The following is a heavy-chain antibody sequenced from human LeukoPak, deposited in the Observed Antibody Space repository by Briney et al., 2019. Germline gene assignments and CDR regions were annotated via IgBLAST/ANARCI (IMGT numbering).Heavy chain of an antibody. V-gene: IGHV3-49*03. CDR1: GFTFGDYA. Sequence: GGSLRLSCTASGFTFGDYAMSWFRQAPGKGLEWVGFIRSKAYGGTTEYAASVKGRFTISRDDSKSIAYLQMNSLKTEDTAVYYCTRELEEVCSGGSCYFDYWGQGTLVTVSS. D-gene: IGHD2-15*01. CDR2: IRSKAYGGTT. J-gene: IGHJ4*02. CDR3: TRELEEVCSGGSCYFDY.